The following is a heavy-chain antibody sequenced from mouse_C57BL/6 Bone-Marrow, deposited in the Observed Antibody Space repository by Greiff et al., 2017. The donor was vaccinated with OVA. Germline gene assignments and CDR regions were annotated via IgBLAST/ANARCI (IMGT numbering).Heavy chain of an antibody. D-gene: IGHD4-1*01. Sequence: QVQLQHPGAELVKPGASVKLSCKASGYTFTSYWMQWVKQRPGQGLEWIGEIDPSDSYTNYNQKFKGKATLTVDTSSSTAYMQLSSLTSEDSAVYYCARGELGDYWGQGTTLTVSS. CDR3: ARGELGDY. CDR2: IDPSDSYT. V-gene: IGHV1-50*01. J-gene: IGHJ2*01. CDR1: GYTFTSYW.